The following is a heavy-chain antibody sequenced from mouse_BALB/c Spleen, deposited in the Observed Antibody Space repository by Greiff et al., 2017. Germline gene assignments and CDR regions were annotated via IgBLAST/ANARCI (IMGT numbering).Heavy chain of an antibody. CDR1: GFTFSSYT. CDR2: ISNGGGST. D-gene: IGHD2-14*01. V-gene: IGHV5-12-2*01. CDR3: ARGGGNYDY. J-gene: IGHJ2*01. Sequence: EVNVVESGGGLVQPGGSLKLSCAASGFTFSSYTMSWVRQTPEKRLEWVAYISNGGGSTYYPDTVKGRFTISRDNAKNTLYLQMSSLKSEDTAMYYCARGGGNYDYWGQGTTLTVSS.